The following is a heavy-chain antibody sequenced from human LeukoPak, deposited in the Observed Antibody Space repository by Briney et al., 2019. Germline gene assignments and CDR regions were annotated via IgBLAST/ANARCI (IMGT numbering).Heavy chain of an antibody. CDR3: ARDHIAVAGTGGMDV. CDR2: IYYSGST. CDR1: GGSISSSSYY. V-gene: IGHV4-39*07. D-gene: IGHD6-19*01. J-gene: IGHJ6*02. Sequence: PSETLSLTCTVSGGSISSSSYYWGWIRQPPGKGLEWIGSIYYSGSTYYNPSLKSRVTISVDTSKNQFSLKLSSVTAADTAVYYCARDHIAVAGTGGMDVWGQGTTVTVSS.